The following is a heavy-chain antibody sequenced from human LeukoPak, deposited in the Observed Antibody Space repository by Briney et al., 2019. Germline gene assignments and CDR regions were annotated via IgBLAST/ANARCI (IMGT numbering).Heavy chain of an antibody. CDR1: GGSISSYY. CDR3: ASGRSMITLEDDAFDI. Sequence: SETLSLTCTVSGGSISSYYWSWIRQPAGKGLEWIGRIYTSGSTNYNPSLKSRVTMSVDTSKNQFSLKLSSVTAADTAVYYCASGRSMITLEDDAFDIWGQGTMVTVSS. J-gene: IGHJ3*02. CDR2: IYTSGST. D-gene: IGHD3-16*01. V-gene: IGHV4-4*07.